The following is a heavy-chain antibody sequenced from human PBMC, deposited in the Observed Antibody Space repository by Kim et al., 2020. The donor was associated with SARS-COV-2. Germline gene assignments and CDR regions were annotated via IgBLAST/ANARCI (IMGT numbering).Heavy chain of an antibody. D-gene: IGHD3-16*01. CDR3: ARMGLGEFTGHYGLDT. V-gene: IGHV4-30-4*01. Sequence: SETLSLTCNVTGDSISRGFNYWSWVRQPPGKGLEWIANIYYTGNTFYSPSLRSRVSISVDTAKNQFSLKVKSVTAADTAVYYCARMGLGEFTGHYGLDTWGQGTTVTVSS. CDR2: IYYTGNT. CDR1: GDSISRGFNY. J-gene: IGHJ6*02.